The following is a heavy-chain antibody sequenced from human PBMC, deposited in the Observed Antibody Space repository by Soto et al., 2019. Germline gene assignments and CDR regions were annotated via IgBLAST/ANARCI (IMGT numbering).Heavy chain of an antibody. CDR2: ISAHNGNT. CDR1: GYTFTSYG. V-gene: IGHV1-18*01. Sequence: ASVKVSCKASGYTFTSYGIGWVRQAPGQGLEWLGRISAHNGNTNYAQKLQFRVTMTTDTSTSTAYMELRSLRSDDTAVYYCARVPVAYNYYYSMDVWGKGTTVTVSS. CDR3: ARVPVAYNYYYSMDV. J-gene: IGHJ6*03. D-gene: IGHD2-2*01.